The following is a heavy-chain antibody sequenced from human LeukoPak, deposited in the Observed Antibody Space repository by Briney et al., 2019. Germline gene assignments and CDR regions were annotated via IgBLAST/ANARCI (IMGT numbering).Heavy chain of an antibody. CDR2: FDPEDGET. Sequence: GASVKVSCKVSGYTLTELSMHWVRQAPGKGLEWMGGFDPEDGETIYAQKFQGRVTMTEDTSTDTAYMELSSLRSEDTAVYYCATSTMVRGALGYFDYWGQGTLVTVSS. V-gene: IGHV1-24*01. CDR3: ATSTMVRGALGYFDY. J-gene: IGHJ4*02. CDR1: GYTLTELS. D-gene: IGHD3-10*01.